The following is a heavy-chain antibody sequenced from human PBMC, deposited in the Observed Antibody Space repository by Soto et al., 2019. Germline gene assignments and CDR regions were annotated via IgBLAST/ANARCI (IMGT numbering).Heavy chain of an antibody. D-gene: IGHD4-4*01. CDR1: GFTFTSSA. V-gene: IGHV1-58*01. Sequence: QMQLVQSGPEVKKPGTSVKVSCKASGFTFTSSAVQWVRQARGQRLEWIGWIVVGSGNTNYAQKFQERVTITRDMSXSTAYMELSSLRSEDTAVYYCAADHDDYSNNSRDYWGQGTLVTVSS. CDR3: AADHDDYSNNSRDY. J-gene: IGHJ4*02. CDR2: IVVGSGNT.